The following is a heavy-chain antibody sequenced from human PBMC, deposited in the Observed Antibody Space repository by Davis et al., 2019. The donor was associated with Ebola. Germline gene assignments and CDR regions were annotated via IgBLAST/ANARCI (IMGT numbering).Heavy chain of an antibody. D-gene: IGHD6-19*01. Sequence: GGSLRLSCAASGFIVSSNYMSWVRQAPGKGLEWVSYISGDSLYTNYADSVRGRLTISRDDAKNSLYLQMNSLRAEDTAIYYCVRVSRNIATGWYRFDAFDIWGQGTLVTVSS. CDR1: GFIVSSNY. CDR2: ISGDSLYT. J-gene: IGHJ3*02. CDR3: VRVSRNIATGWYRFDAFDI. V-gene: IGHV3-11*06.